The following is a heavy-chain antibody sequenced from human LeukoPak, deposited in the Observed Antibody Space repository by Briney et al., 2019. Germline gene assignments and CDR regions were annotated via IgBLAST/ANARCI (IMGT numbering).Heavy chain of an antibody. J-gene: IGHJ5*02. CDR2: IDSSSSYI. Sequence: GGSLRLSCAASGFTFSTYSLTWVRQAPGKGLEWVSSIDSSSSYIHYADSVKGRFTISRDNAKNSMYLEMNSLRAEDTAVYYCAKDLYDFWSGRWFDPWGQGTLVTVSS. D-gene: IGHD3-3*01. CDR1: GFTFSTYS. CDR3: AKDLYDFWSGRWFDP. V-gene: IGHV3-21*06.